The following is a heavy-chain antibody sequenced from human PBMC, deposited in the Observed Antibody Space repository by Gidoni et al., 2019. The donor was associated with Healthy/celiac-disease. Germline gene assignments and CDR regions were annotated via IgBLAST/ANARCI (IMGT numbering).Heavy chain of an antibody. J-gene: IGHJ3*02. CDR2: ISGSGGST. Sequence: EVQLLESGGGLVQPGGSLRLSGAASGFTLSRYAMSWVRKAPGKGLEWVSAISGSGGSTYYADPVKGQFTISRDNSKNTLYLQMNSLRAEDTAVYYCAKEEGVGTTVPFDIWGQGTMVTVSS. CDR3: AKEEGVGTTVPFDI. D-gene: IGHD4-17*01. V-gene: IGHV3-23*01. CDR1: GFTLSRYA.